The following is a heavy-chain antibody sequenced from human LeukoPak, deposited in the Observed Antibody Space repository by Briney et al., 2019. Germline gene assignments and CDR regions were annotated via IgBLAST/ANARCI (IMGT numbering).Heavy chain of an antibody. D-gene: IGHD3-16*02. CDR1: GFTFSSYA. Sequence: GGSLRLSCAASGFTFSSYAMSWVRQAPGKGLEWDSAISGSGGSTYYADSVKGRFTISRDNSKNTLYLQMNSLRAEDTAIYYCAKFIDYYYHYIDVWGKGTTVTVSS. J-gene: IGHJ6*03. V-gene: IGHV3-23*01. CDR3: AKFIDYYYHYIDV. CDR2: ISGSGGST.